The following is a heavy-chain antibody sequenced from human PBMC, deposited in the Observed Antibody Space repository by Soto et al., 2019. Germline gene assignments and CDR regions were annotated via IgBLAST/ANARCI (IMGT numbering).Heavy chain of an antibody. CDR1: GYKFTSSW. J-gene: IGHJ5*02. Sequence: ESLKISCRTSGYKFTSSWIAWVRQLPGKGLEWMGIIFPSDSDTRYSPSFQGQVTISADRSTSTVFLQWASLKASDTAVYFCARKDKSGYFNWFDPWGQGTLVTVSS. D-gene: IGHD3-22*01. V-gene: IGHV5-51*01. CDR3: ARKDKSGYFNWFDP. CDR2: IFPSDSDT.